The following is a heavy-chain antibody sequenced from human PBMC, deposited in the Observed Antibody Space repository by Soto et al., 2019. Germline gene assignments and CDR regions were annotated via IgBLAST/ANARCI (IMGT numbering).Heavy chain of an antibody. Sequence: EVQLVESGGGLVQPGGSLRLSCAASGFTFSNAWMNWVRQAPGKGLEWVGRIKSKTDGGTTDYAAPVKGSFTISRDDSKNTLYLQMNSLKTEDTAVYYCPTTGDYPPLPRTYYYGMDVWGQGTTVTVSS. J-gene: IGHJ6*02. CDR1: GFTFSNAW. D-gene: IGHD3-16*01. V-gene: IGHV3-15*07. CDR2: IKSKTDGGTT. CDR3: PTTGDYPPLPRTYYYGMDV.